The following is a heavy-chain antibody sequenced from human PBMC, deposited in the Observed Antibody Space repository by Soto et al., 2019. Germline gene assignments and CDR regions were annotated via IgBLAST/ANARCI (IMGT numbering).Heavy chain of an antibody. Sequence: PLRLSCAPSGFSFGTYAMHLVRQAPGKGLEWVSFISFGSSYIYYADSVRGRFTVSRDNAKNSLYLQLNNLRAEDTAVYYCATGRYQPLLDSWGQGTMVTVSS. V-gene: IGHV3-21*01. D-gene: IGHD1-26*01. CDR2: ISFGSSYI. J-gene: IGHJ5*01. CDR3: ATGRYQPLLDS. CDR1: GFSFGTYA.